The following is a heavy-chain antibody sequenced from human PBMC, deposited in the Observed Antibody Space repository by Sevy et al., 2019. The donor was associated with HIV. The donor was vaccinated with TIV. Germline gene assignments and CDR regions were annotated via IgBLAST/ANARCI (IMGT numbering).Heavy chain of an antibody. CDR1: GFTFSKYS. Sequence: GESLKISCAASGFTFSKYSMSWVRQPPGKGLEWVSTLSFGCGEINYADSVKGRFTISSDNSKSSVYLQMNNLSPEDTAVHYCAREGCTKPHDYWGQGTLVTVSS. CDR2: LSFGCGEI. D-gene: IGHD2-8*01. CDR3: AREGCTKPHDY. J-gene: IGHJ4*02. V-gene: IGHV3-23*01.